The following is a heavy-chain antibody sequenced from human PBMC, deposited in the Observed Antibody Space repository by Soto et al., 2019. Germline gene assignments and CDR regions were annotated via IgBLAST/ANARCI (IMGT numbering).Heavy chain of an antibody. CDR3: ARDIVVVPPSLRYGMDV. CDR2: ISAYNGNT. J-gene: IGHJ6*02. D-gene: IGHD2-2*01. Sequence: ASVKVSCKASGYTFTSYGISWVRQAPGQGLEWMGWISAYNGNTNYAQKLQGRVTMTTDTSTSTAYMELRSLRSDDTAVYYCARDIVVVPPSLRYGMDVWGQGTTVTVSS. CDR1: GYTFTSYG. V-gene: IGHV1-18*01.